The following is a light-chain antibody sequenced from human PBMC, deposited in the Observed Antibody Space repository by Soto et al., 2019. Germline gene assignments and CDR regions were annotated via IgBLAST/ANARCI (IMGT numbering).Light chain of an antibody. CDR1: QSMNSY. CDR2: AAS. V-gene: IGKV1-39*01. Sequence: DIRMTQSPSSLSASVGDRVTIACRAGQSMNSYLNWYRQNPGKAPQLLIYAASTLQSGVPSRFSGSGSGTDFTLTISSLQPEDFATYYCQQSFNTPPTFGRGPKVEIK. J-gene: IGKJ1*01. CDR3: QQSFNTPPT.